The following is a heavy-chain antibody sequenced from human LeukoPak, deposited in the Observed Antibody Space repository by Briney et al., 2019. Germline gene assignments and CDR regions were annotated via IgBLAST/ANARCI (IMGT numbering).Heavy chain of an antibody. Sequence: SETLSLTCTVSGGSISSSSYYWGWIRQPPGKGLEWIGSIYYSGSTYYNPSLKSRVTISVDTSKNQFSLKLSSVTAADTAVYYCARLAFSGYELDAFDIWGQGTMVTVSS. J-gene: IGHJ3*02. V-gene: IGHV4-39*07. D-gene: IGHD5-12*01. CDR2: IYYSGST. CDR1: GGSISSSSYY. CDR3: ARLAFSGYELDAFDI.